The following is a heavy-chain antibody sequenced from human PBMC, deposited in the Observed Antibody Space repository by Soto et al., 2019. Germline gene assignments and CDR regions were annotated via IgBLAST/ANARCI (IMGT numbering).Heavy chain of an antibody. D-gene: IGHD3-3*01. Sequence: QLQLQESGPGLVKPSETLSLTCTVSGGSISSSSYYWGWIRQPPGKGLEWIGSIYYSGSTYYNPSLKSRVTISVDKSKNQFSLKLGSVNAADTAVYYCVRRRGDFWSGTPNPYSTEYFQHWGQGTLVTVSS. CDR1: GGSISSSSYY. J-gene: IGHJ1*01. V-gene: IGHV4-39*01. CDR2: IYYSGST. CDR3: VRRRGDFWSGTPNPYSTEYFQH.